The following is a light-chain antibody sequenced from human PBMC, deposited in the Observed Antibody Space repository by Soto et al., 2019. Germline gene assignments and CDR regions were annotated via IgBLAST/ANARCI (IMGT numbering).Light chain of an antibody. J-gene: IGKJ4*01. CDR3: QQSYSTPLT. CDR2: AAS. V-gene: IGKV1-39*01. CDR1: QTINSF. Sequence: DIKMTQSPSSLSASVGDRVTITCRASQTINSFLNWYQQKPGKAPKLLIYAASSLQRGVPSRFSGSGSGTDFTLTISSLQPEDFATYYCQQSYSTPLTCGGGTRVEIK.